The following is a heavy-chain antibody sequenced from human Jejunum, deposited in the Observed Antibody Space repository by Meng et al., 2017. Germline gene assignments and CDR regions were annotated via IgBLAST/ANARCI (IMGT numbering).Heavy chain of an antibody. D-gene: IGHD1-26*01. V-gene: IGHV3-74*01. CDR2: IATDGRTT. CDR1: GFTFTNYW. J-gene: IGHJ4*02. Sequence: GGSLRLSCAASGFTFTNYWMHWARQVPGKGLVWVSRIATDGRTTDYVDSVKGRFTISRDNAKNTLYLQMNSLKDEDTAVYYCVRGRSGTYGYFDSWGQGTLVTVSS. CDR3: VRGRSGTYGYFDS.